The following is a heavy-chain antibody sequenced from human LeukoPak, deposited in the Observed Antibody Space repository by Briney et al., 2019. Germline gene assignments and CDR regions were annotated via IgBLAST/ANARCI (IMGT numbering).Heavy chain of an antibody. CDR2: ISGSGGST. CDR3: AKGGGSYVAYNYFDY. D-gene: IGHD1-26*01. V-gene: IGHV3-23*01. Sequence: GGSLRLSCAASGFTFSSYAMSWVRQAPGKGLEWVSAISGSGGSTYYADSVKGRFTISGDNSKNTLYLQMNSLRAEDTAVYYCAKGGGSYVAYNYFDYWGQGTLVTVSS. J-gene: IGHJ4*02. CDR1: GFTFSSYA.